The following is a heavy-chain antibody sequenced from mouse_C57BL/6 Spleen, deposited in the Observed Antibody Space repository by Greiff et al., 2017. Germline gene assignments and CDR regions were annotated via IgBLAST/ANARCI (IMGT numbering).Heavy chain of an antibody. V-gene: IGHV1-15*01. CDR3: TRKGYYAMDY. CDR1: GYTFTDYE. CDR2: IAPETGGT. J-gene: IGHJ4*01. Sequence: QVQLQQSGAELVRPGASVTLSCKASGYTFTDYEMHWVKQTPVHGLEWIGAIAPETGGTAYNQKFKGKAILTADKSSSTAYMELRSLTAEDSAVYYGTRKGYYAMDYWGQGTSVTVSS.